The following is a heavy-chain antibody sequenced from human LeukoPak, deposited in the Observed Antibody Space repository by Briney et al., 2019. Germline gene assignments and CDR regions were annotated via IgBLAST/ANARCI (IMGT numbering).Heavy chain of an antibody. Sequence: SSQTLSLTCTVSGGSISSGDYYWSWIRQPPGKGLEWIGYIYYSGSTNYNPSLKRRVTISVDTSKNQFSLKLSSVTAADTAVYYCARWLGISVRGFDPWGQGTLVTVSS. CDR1: GGSISSGDYY. V-gene: IGHV4-61*08. CDR3: ARWLGISVRGFDP. J-gene: IGHJ5*02. CDR2: IYYSGST. D-gene: IGHD3-10*01.